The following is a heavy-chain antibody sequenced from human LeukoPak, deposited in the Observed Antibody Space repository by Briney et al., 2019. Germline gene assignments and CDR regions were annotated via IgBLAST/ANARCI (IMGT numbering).Heavy chain of an antibody. V-gene: IGHV4-39*07. J-gene: IGHJ5*02. Sequence: SETLSLTCTVSGGSISSSSYYWGWIRQPPGKGLEWIGSIYYSGSTYYNPSLKSRVTISVDTSKNQFSLKLSSVTAADTAVYYCARAPGSYNWFDPWGQGTLVTVSS. D-gene: IGHD1-1*01. CDR2: IYYSGST. CDR1: GGSISSSSYY. CDR3: ARAPGSYNWFDP.